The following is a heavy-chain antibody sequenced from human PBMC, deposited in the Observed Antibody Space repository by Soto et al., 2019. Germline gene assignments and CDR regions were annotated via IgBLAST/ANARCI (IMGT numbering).Heavy chain of an antibody. D-gene: IGHD7-27*01. CDR1: GYTFTSYD. Sequence: QVQLVQSGAEVKKPGASVKVSCKASGYTFTSYDINWMRQATGQGLEWLGWMTPNSGNTGYAQKFQGRVTMTRDTSTSTAYLELSSLSYEDTAVYYCARNMWGTGDFVYWGHGTLVTVSS. V-gene: IGHV1-8*01. CDR2: MTPNSGNT. J-gene: IGHJ4*01. CDR3: ARNMWGTGDFVY.